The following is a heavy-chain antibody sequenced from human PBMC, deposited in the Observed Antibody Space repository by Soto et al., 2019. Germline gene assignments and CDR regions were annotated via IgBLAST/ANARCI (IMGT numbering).Heavy chain of an antibody. CDR2: IIPILGIA. V-gene: IGHV1-69*08. CDR1: GGTFSSYT. Sequence: QVQLVQSGAEVKKPGSSVKVSCKASGGTFSSYTISWVRQAPGQGLEWMGRIIPILGIANYAQKFQGRVTSXXDXAXXTAYRELSSLRSEDTAVYYCAREGVEMATIAAFDIWGQGTMVTVSS. J-gene: IGHJ3*02. D-gene: IGHD5-12*01. CDR3: AREGVEMATIAAFDI.